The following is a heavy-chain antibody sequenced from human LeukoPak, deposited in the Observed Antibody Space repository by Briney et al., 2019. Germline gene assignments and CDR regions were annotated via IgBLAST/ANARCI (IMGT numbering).Heavy chain of an antibody. CDR2: IYWDDDK. V-gene: IGHV2-5*02. J-gene: IGHJ4*02. Sequence: SGPTLVKPTETLTLTCTFSGFSLTPIGVSVGWIRQPPGRALEWLALIYWDDDKRYSPSLKTRLTITKDTSKNQVVLTMTNMDPVDTGTYFCAHGGVLNLGSGSYVQWGNWGQGTLVTVSS. CDR3: AHGGVLNLGSGSYVQWGN. CDR1: GFSLTPIGVS. D-gene: IGHD3-10*01.